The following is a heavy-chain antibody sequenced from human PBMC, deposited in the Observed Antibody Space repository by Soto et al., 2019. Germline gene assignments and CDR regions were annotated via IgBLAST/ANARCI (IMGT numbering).Heavy chain of an antibody. CDR1: GFTFSNAW. CDR2: IKSESHGGTT. J-gene: IGHJ3*02. CDR3: TTVLGPSLCRGDSCYYAFDI. V-gene: IGHV3-15*07. Sequence: EVQLVESGGGLVKPGGSLRLSCTASGFTFSNAWMNWVRQAPGKGLEWVGRIKSESHGGTTDYAAPVKGRFTISRDDSRNTLYLQMNRLKTEDTAVYYCTTVLGPSLCRGDSCYYAFDIWGQGTMVTVSS. D-gene: IGHD2-15*01.